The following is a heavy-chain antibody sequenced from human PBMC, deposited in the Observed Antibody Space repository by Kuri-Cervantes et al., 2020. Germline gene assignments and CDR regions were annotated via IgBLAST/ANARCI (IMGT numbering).Heavy chain of an antibody. CDR3: ARDSAFGSLTTVTTPFDY. J-gene: IGHJ4*02. V-gene: IGHV4-39*07. CDR1: GGSISSSSYY. D-gene: IGHD4-17*01. Sequence: SETLSLTCTVSGGSISSSSYYWGWIRQPPGKGLEWIGYIYYSGSTYYNPSLKSRVTISVDTSKNQFSLKLSSVTAADTAVYYCARDSAFGSLTTVTTPFDYWGQGTLVTVLL. CDR2: IYYSGST.